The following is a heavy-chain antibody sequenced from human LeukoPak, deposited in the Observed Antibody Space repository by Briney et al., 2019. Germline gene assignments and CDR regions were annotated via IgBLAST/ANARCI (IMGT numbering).Heavy chain of an antibody. Sequence: PSETLSLTCTVSGGSISNYYWSWIRQPAGKGLEWIGCLYSSGSTNYNPSLKSRVTMSLDTSKNQFSLKLSSVTAADTAVYYCARWRTYPDAFDIWGQGTMLTVSS. CDR1: GGSISNYY. J-gene: IGHJ3*02. CDR2: LYSSGST. CDR3: ARWRTYPDAFDI. V-gene: IGHV4-4*07. D-gene: IGHD2-2*01.